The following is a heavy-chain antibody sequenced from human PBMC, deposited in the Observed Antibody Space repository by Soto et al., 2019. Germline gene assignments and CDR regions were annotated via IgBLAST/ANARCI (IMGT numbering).Heavy chain of an antibody. CDR1: GFTFSSYS. V-gene: IGHV3-21*01. D-gene: IGHD1-26*01. CDR3: ARDLIVGAATPSSFDY. J-gene: IGHJ4*02. CDR2: ISSSSSYI. Sequence: GGSLILSCAASGFTFSSYSMNWVRQAPGKGLEWVSSISSSSSYIYYADSVKGRFTISRDNAKNSLYLQMNSLRAEDTAVYYCARDLIVGAATPSSFDYWGQGTLVTVSS.